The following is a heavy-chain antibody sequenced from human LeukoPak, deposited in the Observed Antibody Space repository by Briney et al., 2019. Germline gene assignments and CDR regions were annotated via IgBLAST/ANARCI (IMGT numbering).Heavy chain of an antibody. D-gene: IGHD6-13*01. CDR1: GFTFSSYA. Sequence: GGSLRLSCAASGFTFSSYAMHWVRQAPGKGLEWVAVISYDGSNKYYADSVKGRFTISRDNSKNTLYLQMNSLRAEDTAVYYCAKRVPYSSSWYYFDYWGQGTLVTVSS. J-gene: IGHJ4*02. CDR2: ISYDGSNK. CDR3: AKRVPYSSSWYYFDY. V-gene: IGHV3-30-3*02.